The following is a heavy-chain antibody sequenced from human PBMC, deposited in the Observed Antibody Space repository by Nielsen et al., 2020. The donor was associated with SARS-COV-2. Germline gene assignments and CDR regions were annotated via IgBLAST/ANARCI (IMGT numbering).Heavy chain of an antibody. D-gene: IGHD3-22*01. Sequence: SETLSLTCTVSGDSINSYYWSWIRQPPGKGLEWIGYIYYSGSTYYNPSLKSRVTISVDTSKNQFSLKLSSVTAADTAVYYCARVRITMIVVVDAFDIWGQGTMVTVSS. CDR1: GDSINSYY. CDR2: IYYSGST. J-gene: IGHJ3*02. V-gene: IGHV4-59*12. CDR3: ARVRITMIVVVDAFDI.